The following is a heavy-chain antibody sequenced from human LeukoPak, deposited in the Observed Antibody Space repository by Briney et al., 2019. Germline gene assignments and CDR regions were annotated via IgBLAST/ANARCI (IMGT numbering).Heavy chain of an antibody. J-gene: IGHJ4*02. V-gene: IGHV4-61*02. CDR1: GGSISSSNYY. CDR2: ISSSGST. Sequence: PSETLSLTCTVSGGSISSSNYYWSWIRQPAGKGLEWIGRISSSGSTNYNPSLKSRVTISVDTSKNQFSLKLSSVTAADTAVYYCASPGDYDSSGYYYYWGQGTLVTVSS. D-gene: IGHD3-22*01. CDR3: ASPGDYDSSGYYYY.